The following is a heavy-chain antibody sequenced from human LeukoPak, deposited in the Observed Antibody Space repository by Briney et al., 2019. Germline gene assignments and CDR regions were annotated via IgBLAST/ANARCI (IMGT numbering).Heavy chain of an antibody. Sequence: GGSLRLSCAASGFTFSSYSMSWVRQAPGKGLEWVSYISSSSSTIYYADSVKGRFTISRDNAKNSLYLQMNSLRAEDTAVYYCARAFLAAKRAFDIWGQGTMVTVSS. D-gene: IGHD2-15*01. CDR2: ISSSSSTI. V-gene: IGHV3-48*04. CDR3: ARAFLAAKRAFDI. CDR1: GFTFSSYS. J-gene: IGHJ3*02.